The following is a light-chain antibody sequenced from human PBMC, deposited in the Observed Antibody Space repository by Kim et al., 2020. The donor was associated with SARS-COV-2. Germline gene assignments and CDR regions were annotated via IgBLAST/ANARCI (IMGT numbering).Light chain of an antibody. J-gene: IGLJ3*02. CDR1: KLGDKY. CDR2: QDT. CDR3: QAWDSSAGV. V-gene: IGLV3-1*01. Sequence: VSPGQTASITCSGDKLGDKYVCWYQQKPGQSPILVIYQDTKRPSGIPERFSASNSGNTATLTISGTQALDEADYYCQAWDSSAGVFGGGTTLTVL.